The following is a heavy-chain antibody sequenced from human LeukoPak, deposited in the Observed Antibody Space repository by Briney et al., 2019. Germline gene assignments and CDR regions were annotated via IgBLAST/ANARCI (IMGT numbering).Heavy chain of an antibody. CDR1: GFIFNNYW. J-gene: IGHJ4*02. D-gene: IGHD6-13*01. V-gene: IGHV3-7*01. CDR2: LNRDGSVK. CDR3: ARDPGFSSFDY. Sequence: GGSLRLSCAASGFIFNNYWMTWVRQTPGKGLEVVANLNRDGSVKNYIDSVRDRFTISRDNADYSLDLQMNSLRAEDTAVYYCARDPGFSSFDYWGQGALVIVSS.